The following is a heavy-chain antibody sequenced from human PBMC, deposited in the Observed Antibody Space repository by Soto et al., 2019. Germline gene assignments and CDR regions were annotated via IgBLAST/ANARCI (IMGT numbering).Heavy chain of an antibody. CDR3: AKSRDQWELLGDWFDP. CDR2: ISGSGGST. Sequence: LRLSCAASGFTFSSYAMSWVRQAPGKGLEWVSAISGSGGSTYYADSVKGRFTISRDNSKNTLYLQMNSLRAEDTAVYYCAKSRDQWELLGDWFDPWGQGTLVTVSS. D-gene: IGHD1-26*01. V-gene: IGHV3-23*01. J-gene: IGHJ5*02. CDR1: GFTFSSYA.